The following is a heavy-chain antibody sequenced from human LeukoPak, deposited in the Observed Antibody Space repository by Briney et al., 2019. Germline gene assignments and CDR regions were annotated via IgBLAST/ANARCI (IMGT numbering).Heavy chain of an antibody. CDR2: IYHSGST. CDR3: ASSPKGNLLYYYMDV. CDR1: GGSISSGGYY. J-gene: IGHJ6*03. Sequence: SETLSLTCTVSGGSISSGGYYWSWIRQPPGKGLEWIGYIYHSGSTYYNPSLKSRVTISVDRSKNQFSLKLSSVTAADTAVYYCASSPKGNLLYYYMDVWGKGTTVTVSS. D-gene: IGHD1-14*01. V-gene: IGHV4-30-2*01.